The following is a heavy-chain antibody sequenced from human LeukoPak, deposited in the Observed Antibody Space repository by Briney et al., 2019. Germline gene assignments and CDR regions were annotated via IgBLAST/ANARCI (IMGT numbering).Heavy chain of an antibody. CDR2: ISGSGGST. Sequence: GGSLRLSCAASGFTFSSYAMSWVRQAPGKGLEWVSAISGSGGSTYYADSVKGRFTISRDNSKNTLYLQMNGLRVEDTAVYYCAKQYDFWSGPDYWGQGTLVTVSS. CDR1: GFTFSSYA. CDR3: AKQYDFWSGPDY. J-gene: IGHJ4*02. V-gene: IGHV3-23*01. D-gene: IGHD3-3*01.